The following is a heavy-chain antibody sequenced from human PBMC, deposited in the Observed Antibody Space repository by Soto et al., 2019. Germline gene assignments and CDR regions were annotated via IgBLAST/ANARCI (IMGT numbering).Heavy chain of an antibody. CDR3: TTDSYSTMIDFLFDY. Sequence: GASLRLSCAASGFAFSNAWINWVRQAPGKGLEWVGRIKSKALGGTTDFAAPVRGRFAITRDDSRNMVYMQMNSLNTEDTAVYYCTTDSYSTMIDFLFDYLGHGTLVTVSS. CDR2: IKSKALGGTT. V-gene: IGHV3-15*07. J-gene: IGHJ4*01. D-gene: IGHD3-22*01. CDR1: GFAFSNAW.